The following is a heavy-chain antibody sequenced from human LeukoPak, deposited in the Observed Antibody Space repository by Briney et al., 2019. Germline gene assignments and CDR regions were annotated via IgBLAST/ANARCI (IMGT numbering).Heavy chain of an antibody. J-gene: IGHJ4*02. CDR3: ARDVWFGELAFDY. V-gene: IGHV3-21*01. CDR1: GFTFSSYS. CDR2: ISSSSSYI. D-gene: IGHD3-10*01. Sequence: GGSLRLSCAASGFTFSSYSMNWVRQAPGKGLEWVSSISSSSSYIYYADSVKGRFTISRDNAKNSLYLQMNSLRAEDTAVYYCARDVWFGELAFDYWGQGTLVTVSS.